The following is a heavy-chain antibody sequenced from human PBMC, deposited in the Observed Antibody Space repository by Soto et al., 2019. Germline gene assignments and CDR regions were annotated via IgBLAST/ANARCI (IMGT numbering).Heavy chain of an antibody. CDR3: ARWGDYGDYDM. D-gene: IGHD4-17*01. Sequence: QVQLVQSGAEVKKPGSSVKVSCKASGGTFSSYTISWVRQAPGQGLEWMGRIIPILGIANYAQKFQGRVTITANKSTGTAYMELSSLRAEHKAVYYCARWGDYGDYDMWGQGTLVTVSS. CDR1: GGTFSSYT. CDR2: IIPILGIA. V-gene: IGHV1-69*02. J-gene: IGHJ4*02.